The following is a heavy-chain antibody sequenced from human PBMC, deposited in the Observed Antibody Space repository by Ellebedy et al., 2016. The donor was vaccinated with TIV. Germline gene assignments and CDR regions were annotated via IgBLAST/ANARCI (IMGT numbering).Heavy chain of an antibody. Sequence: AASVKVSCKASGGTFSSYAISWLRQPPGQGLEWMGRIIPILGIANYAQKFQGRVTITADKSTSTAYMELSSLRSEDTAVYYCARGYSSSWYFLWGQGTLVTVSS. CDR1: GGTFSSYA. CDR3: ARGYSSSWYFL. J-gene: IGHJ4*02. V-gene: IGHV1-69*04. D-gene: IGHD6-13*01. CDR2: IIPILGIA.